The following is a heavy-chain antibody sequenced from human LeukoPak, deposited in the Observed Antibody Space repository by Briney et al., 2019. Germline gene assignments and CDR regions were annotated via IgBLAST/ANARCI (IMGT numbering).Heavy chain of an antibody. J-gene: IGHJ4*02. CDR2: ISSSSSTI. CDR3: ARDRAYDILTGYPDY. CDR1: GFTFSSYS. V-gene: IGHV3-48*04. Sequence: GGSLRLSCAASGFTFSSYSMNWVRQAPGKGLEWVSYISSSSSTIYYADSVKGRFTISRDNAKNSLYLQMNSLRAEDTAVYYCARDRAYDILTGYPDYWGQGTLVTVSS. D-gene: IGHD3-9*01.